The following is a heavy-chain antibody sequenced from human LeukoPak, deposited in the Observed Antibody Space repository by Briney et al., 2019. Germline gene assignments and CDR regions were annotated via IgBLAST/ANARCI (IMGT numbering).Heavy chain of an antibody. J-gene: IGHJ4*02. CDR2: IYSGGST. V-gene: IGHV3-66*01. D-gene: IGHD3-9*01. CDR3: ARGYYDILTGYTVKYYFDY. CDR1: GFTVSSNY. Sequence: GGSLRLSCAASGFTVSSNYMSWVRQAPGKGLEWVSAIYSGGSTYYADSVKGRFTISRDNSKNTLYLQMNSLRAEDTAVYYCARGYYDILTGYTVKYYFDYWGQGTLVTVSS.